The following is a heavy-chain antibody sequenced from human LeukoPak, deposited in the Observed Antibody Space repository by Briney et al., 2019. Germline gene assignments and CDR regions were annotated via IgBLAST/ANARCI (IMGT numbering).Heavy chain of an antibody. J-gene: IGHJ2*01. CDR3: AGSDTIGYLPREWDYWYFDL. CDR1: GFTVSNNY. CDR2: MYSNSGT. D-gene: IGHD3-22*01. V-gene: IGHV3-53*01. Sequence: GGSLRLSCAASGFTVSNNYMSWVRQAPGKGLEWVSLMYSNSGTFYADSVKGRFTISRDNSKNTLYLQMNSLRAEDTAVYYCAGSDTIGYLPREWDYWYFDLWGRGTLVTVSS.